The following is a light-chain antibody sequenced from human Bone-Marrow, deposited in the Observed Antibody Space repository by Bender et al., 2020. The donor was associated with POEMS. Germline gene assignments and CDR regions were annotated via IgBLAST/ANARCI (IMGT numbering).Light chain of an antibody. Sequence: QSVLTQPPSASGTPGQGVTMSCSGSSSNVGGNAVYWFQQLPGTAPKLLIYGSNQRPAGVPDRFSGSKSGTSASLAITGLRSEDEADYYCSAWDDSLNSRVFGGGTTLTVL. CDR1: SSNVGGNA. CDR2: GSN. J-gene: IGLJ3*02. CDR3: SAWDDSLNSRV. V-gene: IGLV1-47*01.